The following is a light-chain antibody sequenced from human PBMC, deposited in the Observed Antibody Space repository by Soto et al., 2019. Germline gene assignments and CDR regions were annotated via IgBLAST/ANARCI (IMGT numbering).Light chain of an antibody. V-gene: IGKV1-39*01. CDR3: QQSYITPYT. Sequence: DIQMTQSPSSLSASVGDTVTITCRASQSISVHLNWYQQKPGKVPKLLIYAASNLQSGVPSSFSCSGSETDLALTISSLQPEDFATYYCQQSYITPYTFGQGTKLQIK. J-gene: IGKJ2*01. CDR2: AAS. CDR1: QSISVH.